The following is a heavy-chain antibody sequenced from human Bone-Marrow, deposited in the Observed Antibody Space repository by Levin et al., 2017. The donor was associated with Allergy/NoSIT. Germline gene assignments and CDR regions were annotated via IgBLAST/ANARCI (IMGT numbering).Heavy chain of an antibody. Sequence: GESLKISCAASGFTFSSYGMHWVRQAPGKGLEWVAVIWYDGSNKYYADSVKGRFTISRDNSKNTLYLQMNSLRAEDTAVYYCARDWEARIAVAGWPEYFQHWGQGTLVTVSS. CDR2: IWYDGSNK. CDR3: ARDWEARIAVAGWPEYFQH. CDR1: GFTFSSYG. J-gene: IGHJ1*01. V-gene: IGHV3-33*01. D-gene: IGHD6-19*01.